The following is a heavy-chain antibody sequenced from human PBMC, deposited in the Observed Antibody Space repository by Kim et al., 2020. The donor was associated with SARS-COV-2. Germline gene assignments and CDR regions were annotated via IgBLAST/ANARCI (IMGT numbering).Heavy chain of an antibody. CDR2: IYYTGTT. D-gene: IGHD2-15*01. V-gene: IGHV4-39*01. CDR3: ARHGCTGGCCYFDP. CDR1: GGAISSIDYY. Sequence: SETLSLTCTVSGGAISSIDYYWGWIRQPPGKGLEWIGSIYYTGTTYYNPSLKSRVTIPIDTSKNQFSLKLTSVTDATVYYCARHGCTGGCCYFDPWGQGT. J-gene: IGHJ5*02.